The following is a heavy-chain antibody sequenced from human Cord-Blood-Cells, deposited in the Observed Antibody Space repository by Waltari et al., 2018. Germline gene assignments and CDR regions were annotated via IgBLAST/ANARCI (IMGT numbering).Heavy chain of an antibody. Sequence: QVQLVQSGAEVKKPGASVKVSCKVSGYTLTELSMHWVRQAPGKGLEWMGGFDPEDGETIYAQKLQGRVTRTEDTSTDTAYMELSSLRSEDTAVYYCATVDYYDFWSGYYYWGQGTLVTVSS. D-gene: IGHD3-3*01. V-gene: IGHV1-24*01. CDR3: ATVDYYDFWSGYYY. CDR1: GYTLTELS. CDR2: FDPEDGET. J-gene: IGHJ4*02.